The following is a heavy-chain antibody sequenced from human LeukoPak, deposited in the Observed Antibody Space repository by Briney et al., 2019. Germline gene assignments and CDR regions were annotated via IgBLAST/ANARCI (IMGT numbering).Heavy chain of an antibody. CDR3: VKDIGTVGASPFDY. CDR2: ISGSGLNT. CDR1: GFTFARNS. V-gene: IGHV3-23*01. Sequence: GGSLRLSCAASGFTFARNSMSWVRQAPGKGLEWVSVISGSGLNTYYTDSVKGRFTISRDNSKNTLSLQMNSLRAEDTAVYYCVKDIGTVGASPFDYWGQGTLVSVSS. J-gene: IGHJ4*02. D-gene: IGHD1-26*01.